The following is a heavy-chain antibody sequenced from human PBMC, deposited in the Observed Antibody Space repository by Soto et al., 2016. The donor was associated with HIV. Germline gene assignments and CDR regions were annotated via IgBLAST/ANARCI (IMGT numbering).Heavy chain of an antibody. CDR3: AGSDSWFASDY. CDR1: GLLFNNYA. Sequence: EVQLLESGGTFVQPGGSLRLSCAASGLLFNNYAMTWVRQAPGKGLEWISSISGSGDSTYNADSVQGRSSISRDNSKNTVFLQLNSLRVEDTALYFCAGSDSWFASDYWGQGTLVTVSS. D-gene: IGHD6-13*01. CDR2: ISGSGDST. V-gene: IGHV3-23*01. J-gene: IGHJ4*02.